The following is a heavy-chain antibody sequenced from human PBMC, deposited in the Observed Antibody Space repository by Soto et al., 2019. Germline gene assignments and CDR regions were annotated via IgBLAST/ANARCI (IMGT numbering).Heavy chain of an antibody. V-gene: IGHV3-23*01. Sequence: GGSLRLSCVVSGFTMSNHALTWVRQAPGKGLEWVSSISSTGSKTYYAESIRGRFTISRDNSKNTVFLQMNSLRPDDMALYFCAREQNPFLTCYYDLWGQGTRVTGAS. CDR3: AREQNPFLTCYYDL. D-gene: IGHD3-9*01. J-gene: IGHJ4*02. CDR1: GFTMSNHA. CDR2: ISSTGSKT.